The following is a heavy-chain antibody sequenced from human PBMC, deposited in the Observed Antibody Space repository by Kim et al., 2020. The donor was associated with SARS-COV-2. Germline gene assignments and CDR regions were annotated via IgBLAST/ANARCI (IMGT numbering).Heavy chain of an antibody. J-gene: IGHJ3*01. Sequence: SETLSLTCTVSGDSITSRIYYWGWIRQPPGKGLEWIGSIFYTGSTYYNPSLKSRVTISVDTSKNQFSLKLSSVTAADTAVYYCARRQWLAQGPDTFDFWGQGTLVTVSS. CDR3: ARRQWLAQGPDTFDF. CDR1: GDSITSRIYY. D-gene: IGHD6-19*01. CDR2: IFYTGST. V-gene: IGHV4-39*01.